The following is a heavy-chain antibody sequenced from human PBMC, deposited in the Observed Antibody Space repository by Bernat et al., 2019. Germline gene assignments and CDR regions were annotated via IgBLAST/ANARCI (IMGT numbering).Heavy chain of an antibody. J-gene: IGHJ4*02. CDR3: ARGFVAGRGDFDY. D-gene: IGHD2-15*01. CDR2: ISSSSSTI. V-gene: IGHV3-48*01. CDR1: GFTFSSYS. Sequence: EVQLVESGGGLVQPGGSLRLSCAASGFTFSSYSMNWVRQAPGKGLEWVSYISSSSSTIYFADSVKGRFTISRDNAKNSLYLQMNRLRAEDTAVYYCARGFVAGRGDFDYWGQGTLVTVSS.